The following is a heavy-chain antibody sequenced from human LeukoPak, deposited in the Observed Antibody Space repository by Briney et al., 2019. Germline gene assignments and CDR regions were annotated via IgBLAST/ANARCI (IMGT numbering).Heavy chain of an antibody. Sequence: ASVKVSCKASGYTFTSYDINWVRQATGQGLEWMGWINPNSGGTNYAQKFQGRVTMTRDTSISTAYMELSRLRSDDTAVYYCARGWLQSFDYWGQGTLVTVSS. J-gene: IGHJ4*02. V-gene: IGHV1-2*02. CDR1: GYTFTSYD. CDR3: ARGWLQSFDY. D-gene: IGHD5-24*01. CDR2: INPNSGGT.